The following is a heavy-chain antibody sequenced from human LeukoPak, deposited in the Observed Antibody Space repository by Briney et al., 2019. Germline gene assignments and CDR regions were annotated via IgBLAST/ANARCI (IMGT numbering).Heavy chain of an antibody. D-gene: IGHD2-2*01. Sequence: GASVKVSCKASGYTFTSYAMHWVRQAPGQRLEWMGWINAGNGNTKYSQKFQGRVTITRNTSISTAYMELSSLRSEDTAVYYCARRLLGYCLSTNCPYWYFDLWGRGTLVTVSS. CDR1: GYTFTSYA. V-gene: IGHV1-3*01. CDR2: INAGNGNT. CDR3: ARRLLGYCLSTNCPYWYFDL. J-gene: IGHJ2*01.